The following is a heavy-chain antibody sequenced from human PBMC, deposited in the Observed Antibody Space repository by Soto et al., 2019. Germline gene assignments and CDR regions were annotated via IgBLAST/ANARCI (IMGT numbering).Heavy chain of an antibody. D-gene: IGHD3-10*01. Sequence: PGGSLRLSCAASGFTFSSYGMHWVRQAPGKGLEWVAVISYDGSNKYYADSVKGRFTISRDNSKNTLYLQMNSLRAEDTAVYYCAKGPTPGYYGSGSHPYYYYGMDVWGQGTTVTVSS. CDR2: ISYDGSNK. CDR3: AKGPTPGYYGSGSHPYYYYGMDV. V-gene: IGHV3-30*18. CDR1: GFTFSSYG. J-gene: IGHJ6*02.